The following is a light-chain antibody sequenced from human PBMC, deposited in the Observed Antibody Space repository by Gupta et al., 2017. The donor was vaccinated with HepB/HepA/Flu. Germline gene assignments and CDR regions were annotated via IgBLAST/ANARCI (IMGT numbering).Light chain of an antibody. Sequence: QSMLPQPPSVSAAPGHKVTISRSASTSNIGKNYVSWYQQLPGTAPKLLIYDNYKRPSGIPDRFSGSKSGTSVTLAITGLQTGDEADYYCGTWDNSLASFLFGGGTKVTVL. V-gene: IGLV1-51*01. J-gene: IGLJ2*01. CDR3: GTWDNSLASFL. CDR2: DNY. CDR1: TSNIGKNY.